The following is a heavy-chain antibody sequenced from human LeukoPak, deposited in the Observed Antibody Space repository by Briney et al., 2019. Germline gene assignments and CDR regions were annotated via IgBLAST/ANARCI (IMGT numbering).Heavy chain of an antibody. Sequence: SVKVSCKASGGTFTSYAISWVRQAPGQGLEWMGGIIPIFGTANYAQKFQGRVTITADESTSTAYMELSSLRSENTAVYYCARDPSSLGYCSGGSCSASHWGQGTLVTVSS. CDR1: GGTFTSYA. V-gene: IGHV1-69*13. CDR2: IIPIFGTA. D-gene: IGHD2-15*01. J-gene: IGHJ4*02. CDR3: ARDPSSLGYCSGGSCSASH.